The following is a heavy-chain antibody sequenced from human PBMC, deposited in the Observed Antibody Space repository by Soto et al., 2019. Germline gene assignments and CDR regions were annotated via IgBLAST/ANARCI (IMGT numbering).Heavy chain of an antibody. CDR1: GFTFSEYY. V-gene: IGHV3-11*06. D-gene: IGHD2-21*02. J-gene: IGHJ4*02. CDR3: VNDGGDNGSSIAVN. Sequence: QVQLMESGGGFVKPGGSLRLSCAVSGFTFSEYYMTWILQTPGKGLEWIAFISSSASYRSHADSVKGRFTISRDNAKNSLYLEMNSLRAEDTGIYYCVNDGGDNGSSIAVNWGKGTLVTVSS. CDR2: ISSSASYR.